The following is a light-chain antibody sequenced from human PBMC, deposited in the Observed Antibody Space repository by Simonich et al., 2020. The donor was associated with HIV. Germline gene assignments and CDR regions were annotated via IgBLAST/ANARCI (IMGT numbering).Light chain of an antibody. CDR1: SSDVGGYNY. V-gene: IGLV2-14*01. CDR2: DVS. Sequence: QSALTQPVSVSGSPGQSITISCTGTSSDVGGYNYVSWYQQHPGNAPKLMIYDVSKRPSGVSNRFSGSKSGNTASLTISGLQAEDEADYYCSSYTSSSTWVFGGGTKLTVL. CDR3: SSYTSSSTWV. J-gene: IGLJ3*02.